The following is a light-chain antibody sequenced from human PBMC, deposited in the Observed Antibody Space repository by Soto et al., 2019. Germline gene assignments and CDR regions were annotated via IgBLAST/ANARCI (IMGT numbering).Light chain of an antibody. CDR2: RVS. CDR3: QQYGNLPLT. Sequence: EIVLTQSPGTLSLSPGERATLSCRASQTITTLAWYQRKPGQAPRLLIYRVSSMATGVPDRFSGSGSGTDYTLTISRLEPEDFAVYYCQQYGNLPLTFGGGTKVEIK. V-gene: IGKV3-20*01. CDR1: QTITT. J-gene: IGKJ4*01.